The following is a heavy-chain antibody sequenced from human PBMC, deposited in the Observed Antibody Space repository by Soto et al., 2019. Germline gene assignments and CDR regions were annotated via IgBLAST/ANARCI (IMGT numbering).Heavy chain of an antibody. CDR2: IIPIFGTA. V-gene: IGHV1-69*13. CDR1: GGTFSSYA. CDR3: ARGSASYYGMDV. J-gene: IGHJ6*02. Sequence: SGPTLVNPPASVKVSCKASGGTFSSYAISWVRQAPGQGLEWMGGIIPIFGTANYAQKFQGRVTITADESTSTAYMELSSLRSEDTAVYYCARGSASYYGMDVWGQGTTVTVSS.